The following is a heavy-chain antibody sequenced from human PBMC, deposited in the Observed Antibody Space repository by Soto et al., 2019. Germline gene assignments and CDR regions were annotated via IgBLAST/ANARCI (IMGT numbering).Heavy chain of an antibody. V-gene: IGHV4-30-4*01. CDR1: GGSISSGDYY. D-gene: IGHD6-13*01. CDR2: IYYSGDT. J-gene: IGHJ5*02. CDR3: ARGERQQQRDT. Sequence: SETLSLTCTVSGGSISSGDYYWSWIRQPPGKGLEWIGYIYYSGDTNYNPSLKSRVILSVDKSKNQFFLKVNSVTAADTAVYYCARGERQQQRDTWGRGILVTVSS.